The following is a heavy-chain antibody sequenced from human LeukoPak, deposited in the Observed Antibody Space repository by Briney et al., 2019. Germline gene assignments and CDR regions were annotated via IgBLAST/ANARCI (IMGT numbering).Heavy chain of an antibody. J-gene: IGHJ3*02. CDR3: AREDSSGAFDI. CDR1: GFTFRSYD. D-gene: IGHD3-22*01. CDR2: VWYDESNK. V-gene: IGHV3-33*01. Sequence: GGSLRLSCAASGFTFRSYDMHWVRQAPGKGLEWVAVVWYDESNKYYVDSVKGRFTISRDNSKNTLYLLMNSLRVEDTALYYCAREDSSGAFDIWGQGTMATVSS.